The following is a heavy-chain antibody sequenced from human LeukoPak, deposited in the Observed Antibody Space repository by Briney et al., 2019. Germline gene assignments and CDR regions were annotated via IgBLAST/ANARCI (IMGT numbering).Heavy chain of an antibody. CDR2: ISSSGSTI. J-gene: IGHJ4*02. Sequence: PGGSLRLSCAASGFTFSSYEMNWVRQAPGKGLEWVSYISSSGSTIYYADSVKGRFTISRDNAKNSLYLQMNSLRAEDTAVSYCARVWDYYGSGSYFDYWGQGTLVTVSS. V-gene: IGHV3-48*03. CDR3: ARVWDYYGSGSYFDY. D-gene: IGHD3-10*01. CDR1: GFTFSSYE.